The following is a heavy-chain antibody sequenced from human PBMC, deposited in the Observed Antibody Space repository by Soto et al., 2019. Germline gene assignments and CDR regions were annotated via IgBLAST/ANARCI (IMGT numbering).Heavy chain of an antibody. CDR3: AQGLRLHHEYFHH. Sequence: QVQLVESGGGVVQPGRSLRLSGAASGFTFSSYDMHWVRQAPGKGLEWVAVISYDGSNKYYADSVKGRFTISRDDSKNTLYLQMNSLRAEDTSVYYCAQGLRLHHEYFHHWGQGTLVTVSA. J-gene: IGHJ1*01. V-gene: IGHV3-30*18. D-gene: IGHD3-16*01. CDR2: ISYDGSNK. CDR1: GFTFSSYD.